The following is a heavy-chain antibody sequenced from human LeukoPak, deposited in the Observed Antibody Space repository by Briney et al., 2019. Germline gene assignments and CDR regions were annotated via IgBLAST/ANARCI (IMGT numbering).Heavy chain of an antibody. CDR1: GFTLSSYW. V-gene: IGHV3-7*05. Sequence: GGSLRLSCAPSGFTLSSYWMRWVRQAPGKGREWVVNIKQDGSEKYYVYSVKGRFTISRDNAKNSLYLQMNSLRAEDTAVYYCAANGGPFDFWGQGTLVTVSS. J-gene: IGHJ4*02. CDR3: AANGGPFDF. D-gene: IGHD4-23*01. CDR2: IKQDGSEK.